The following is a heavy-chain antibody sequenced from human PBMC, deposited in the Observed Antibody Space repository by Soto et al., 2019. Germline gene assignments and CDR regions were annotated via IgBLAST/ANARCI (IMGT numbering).Heavy chain of an antibody. D-gene: IGHD6-13*01. CDR2: MNPKSGNT. CDR1: GYIFTSYD. J-gene: IGHJ6*03. Sequence: QVQLVQSGAEVKKPGASVKVSCKASGYIFTSYDINWVRQATGQGLEWVGWMNPKSGNTGYAQKFEGRVTMTRNNSISTAYMELSSLRSEDTAVYYCARAPECSSTWDFYYYYRDVWGNWTTVAVS. V-gene: IGHV1-8*01. CDR3: ARAPECSSTWDFYYYYRDV.